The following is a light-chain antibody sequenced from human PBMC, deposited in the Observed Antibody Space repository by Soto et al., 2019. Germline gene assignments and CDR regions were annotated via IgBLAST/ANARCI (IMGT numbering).Light chain of an antibody. CDR2: DVS. CDR1: SSDVGGYNY. CDR3: SSYTSTSTLVV. Sequence: QSALTQPASVSGSPGQSITISCTGTSSDVGGYNYVSWYQQHPGKAPKLMIYDVSNRPSGVSNRFSGSKSGNTASLTISGPQAEDEADYYRSSYTSTSTLVVFGGGTKLTVL. J-gene: IGLJ2*01. V-gene: IGLV2-14*01.